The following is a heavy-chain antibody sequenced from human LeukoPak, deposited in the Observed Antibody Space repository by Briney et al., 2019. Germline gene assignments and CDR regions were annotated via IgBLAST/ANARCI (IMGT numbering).Heavy chain of an antibody. D-gene: IGHD3-16*01. J-gene: IGHJ4*02. Sequence: ASVTVSCKASGYTFTSYFMHWVRQAPGQGLEWMGIINPSAGNTRYAQEFQGRVTMTRDTSTSTVYMELSSLRSEDTAVYYCAREEEGGTFDYWGQGTLVTVSS. CDR3: AREEEGGTFDY. CDR2: INPSAGNT. CDR1: GYTFTSYF. V-gene: IGHV1-46*01.